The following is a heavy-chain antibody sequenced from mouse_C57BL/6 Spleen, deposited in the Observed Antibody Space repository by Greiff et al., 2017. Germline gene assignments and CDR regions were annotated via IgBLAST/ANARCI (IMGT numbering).Heavy chain of an antibody. CDR1: GYAFSSYW. V-gene: IGHV1-80*01. D-gene: IGHD1-1*01. Sequence: QVQLQQSGAELVKPGASVKISCKASGYAFSSYWMNWVKQRPGKGLEWIGQIYPGDGDTNYNGKFKGKATLTADKSSSTAYMQLSSLTSEDSAVFCCARSGYYYGSREGTWFAYWGQGTLVTVSA. J-gene: IGHJ3*01. CDR2: IYPGDGDT. CDR3: ARSGYYYGSREGTWFAY.